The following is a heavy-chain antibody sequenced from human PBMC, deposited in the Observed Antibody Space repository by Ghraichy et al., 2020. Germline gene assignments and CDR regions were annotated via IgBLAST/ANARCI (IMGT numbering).Heavy chain of an antibody. CDR1: GGSMTVNYSY. J-gene: IGHJ5*02. D-gene: IGHD1-1*01. Sequence: SETLSLTCTVSGGSMTVNYSYWGWIRQPPGKGLEWIGSLSYNEGTHYNPSLNSRVTMAVDTSKSQLSLHLTTVTAADTAVYYCVRLPSTGTGGRGWVNPWGQGIMVTVSS. V-gene: IGHV4-39*01. CDR2: LSYNEGT. CDR3: VRLPSTGTGGRGWVNP.